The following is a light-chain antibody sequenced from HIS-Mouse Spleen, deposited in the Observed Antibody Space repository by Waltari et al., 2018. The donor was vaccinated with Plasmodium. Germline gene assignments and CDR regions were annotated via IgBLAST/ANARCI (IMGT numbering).Light chain of an antibody. Sequence: QSALTQPRSVSGSPGQSVTISCPGTTRDVGGYNYVSWYQQHPGKAPKLMFYDVSKRPSVVPYRFSGSKTGTTASLTISGLQAEDEADYYCCSYAGSYTLVVGGGTKLTVL. CDR2: DVS. CDR1: TRDVGGYNY. V-gene: IGLV2-11*01. J-gene: IGLJ2*01. CDR3: CSYAGSYTLV.